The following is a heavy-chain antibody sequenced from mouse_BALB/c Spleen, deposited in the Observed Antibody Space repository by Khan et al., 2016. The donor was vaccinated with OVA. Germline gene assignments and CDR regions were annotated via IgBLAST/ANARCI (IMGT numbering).Heavy chain of an antibody. V-gene: IGHV3-6*02. CDR1: GYSITSGYY. D-gene: IGHD2-3*01. CDR3: ARGWLVKVDY. CDR2: ISYDGSN. Sequence: EVQLQESGPGLVKPSQSLSLTCSVTGYSITSGYYWNWIRQFPGNKMEWMGYISYDGSNNYNPSLKNRISITRDTSKNQFFLKLNSVTTEDTATYYCARGWLVKVDYWGQGTTHTVSS. J-gene: IGHJ2*01.